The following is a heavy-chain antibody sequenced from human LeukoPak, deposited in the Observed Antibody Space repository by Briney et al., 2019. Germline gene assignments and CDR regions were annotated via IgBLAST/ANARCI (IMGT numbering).Heavy chain of an antibody. CDR3: ARGIEYYYDSSGYLGAFDI. Sequence: SVKVSCKASGGTFSSYAISWVRQAPGQGLEWMGGIIPIFGTANYAQKFQGRVTITADKSTSTAYMELSSLRSEDTAVYYCARGIEYYYDSSGYLGAFDIWGQGTMVTVSS. D-gene: IGHD3-22*01. CDR2: IIPIFGTA. V-gene: IGHV1-69*06. CDR1: GGTFSSYA. J-gene: IGHJ3*02.